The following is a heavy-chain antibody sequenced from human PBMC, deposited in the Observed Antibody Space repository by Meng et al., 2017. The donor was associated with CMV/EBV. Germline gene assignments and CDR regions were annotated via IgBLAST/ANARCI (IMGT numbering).Heavy chain of an antibody. CDR1: GFTFSSYS. Sequence: GESLKISCAASGFTFSSYSMNWVRQAPGKGLEWVSSISSSSSYIYYADSVKGRFTISRDNAKNSLYLQMNSLRAEDTAVYYCARAYAVGGYYGEGYYYYGMDVWGQGTTVTVSS. V-gene: IGHV3-21*01. D-gene: IGHD3-3*01. J-gene: IGHJ6*02. CDR2: ISSSSSYI. CDR3: ARAYAVGGYYGEGYYYYGMDV.